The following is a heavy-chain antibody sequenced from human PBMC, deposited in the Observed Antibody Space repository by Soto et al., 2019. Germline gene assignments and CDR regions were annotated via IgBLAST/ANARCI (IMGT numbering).Heavy chain of an antibody. CDR2: IGVYNGKT. J-gene: IGHJ6*02. D-gene: IGHD2-2*02. V-gene: IGHV1-18*04. CDR1: GYTFTKYG. Sequence: QEQLVQSGGEVKKPGASVRVSCKASGYTFTKYGITWVRQAPGQGLEWLGWIGVYNGKTNYARKLQGRVNMTADTAASTADMELRSLRSDDTAVYYCARARYCTSPSCYNHYYYGMDIWGQGTTVSVSS. CDR3: ARARYCTSPSCYNHYYYGMDI.